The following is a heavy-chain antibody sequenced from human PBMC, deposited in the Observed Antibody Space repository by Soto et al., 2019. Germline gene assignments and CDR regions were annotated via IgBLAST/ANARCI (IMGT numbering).Heavy chain of an antibody. CDR3: AKAQSRVQLWAYYFDY. Sequence: GGSLRLSCAASGFTFSSYAMSWVRQAPGKGLEWVSAISGSGGSTYYADSVKGRFTISRDNSKNTLYLQMNSLRAEDTAVYYCAKAQSRVQLWAYYFDYWGQGTLVTVSS. CDR2: ISGSGGST. J-gene: IGHJ4*02. V-gene: IGHV3-23*01. D-gene: IGHD5-18*01. CDR1: GFTFSSYA.